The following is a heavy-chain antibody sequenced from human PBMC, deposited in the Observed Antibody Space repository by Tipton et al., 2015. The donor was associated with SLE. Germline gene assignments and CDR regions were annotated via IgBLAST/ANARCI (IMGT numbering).Heavy chain of an antibody. CDR2: ITWDGGNT. Sequence: SLRLSCAVSAFSFDEYAMYWVRQAPRKGMEWVSLITWDGGNTYYADSVKGRFTISRDNSKNSLYLQINSLRSEDTAMYYCAKDLNYDDHAFDMRGRGTMVTVSS. CDR3: AKDLNYDDHAFDM. J-gene: IGHJ3*02. CDR1: AFSFDEYA. D-gene: IGHD3-3*01. V-gene: IGHV3-43*01.